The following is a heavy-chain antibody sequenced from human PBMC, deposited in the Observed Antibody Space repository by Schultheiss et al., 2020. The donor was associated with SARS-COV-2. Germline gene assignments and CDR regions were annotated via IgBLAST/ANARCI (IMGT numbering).Heavy chain of an antibody. CDR1: GFTFSSYG. CDR2: ISYDALNQ. V-gene: IGHV3-30*18. CDR3: AKDSARGYSYGSIDN. Sequence: GESLKISCAASGFTFSSYGMHWVRQAPGKGLEWVAVISYDALNQYYAASVKGRFTISRDNSKNTLYLQLSDVRTEDTGIYYCAKDSARGYSYGSIDNWGQGTLVTVSS. J-gene: IGHJ4*02. D-gene: IGHD5-18*01.